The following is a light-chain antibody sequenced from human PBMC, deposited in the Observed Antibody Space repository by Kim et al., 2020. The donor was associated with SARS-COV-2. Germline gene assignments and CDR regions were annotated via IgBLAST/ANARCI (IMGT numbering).Light chain of an antibody. J-gene: IGKJ2*03. V-gene: IGKV4-1*01. CDR3: QQYYSTPPS. CDR1: QTVLYTSHNKHY. Sequence: SATLNCKSSQTVLYTSHNKHYLAWYQQKPRQAPQLLIYWASIRESGVSDRFSGSGSETDFTLTISSLQAEDVAVYYCQQYYSTPPSFGQGTKLEI. CDR2: WAS.